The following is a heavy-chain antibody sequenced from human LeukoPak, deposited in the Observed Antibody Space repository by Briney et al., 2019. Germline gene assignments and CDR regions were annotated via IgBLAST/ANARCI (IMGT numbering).Heavy chain of an antibody. CDR1: GFSVSDNY. D-gene: IGHD5-18*01. CDR2: LYTGGET. Sequence: GGSLRLSCAASGFSVSDNYMIWVRQAPGKGLEWVSLLYTGGETNYADSVKGRFTMSRDTSKNTVSLQMNSLRAEDTAVYYCARGFAPAYNFGVFDYWGQGTLVTVSS. CDR3: ARGFAPAYNFGVFDY. J-gene: IGHJ4*02. V-gene: IGHV3-53*01.